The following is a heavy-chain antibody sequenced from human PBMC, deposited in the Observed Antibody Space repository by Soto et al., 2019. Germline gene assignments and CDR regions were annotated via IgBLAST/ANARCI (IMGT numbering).Heavy chain of an antibody. CDR3: VRYCSTTLCNGVATRTFDY. CDR2: ISTSGSTV. D-gene: IGHD2-2*01. Sequence: GGSLRLSCAASRFTFSTYEMNWVRQAPGKGLEWVSYISTSGSTVYYADSVKGRFTISRDNTRNSLYLQMNSLRDEDTALYYCVRYCSTTLCNGVATRTFDYWGQGTLVTVSS. V-gene: IGHV3-48*03. J-gene: IGHJ4*02. CDR1: RFTFSTYE.